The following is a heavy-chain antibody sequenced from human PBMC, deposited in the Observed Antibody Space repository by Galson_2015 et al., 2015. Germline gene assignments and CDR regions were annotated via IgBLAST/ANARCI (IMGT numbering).Heavy chain of an antibody. CDR2: IYYSGST. V-gene: IGHV4-59*01. CDR3: ARVESAVAGVLSR. Sequence: SETLSLTCTVSGGSISSSYWNWIRQPPGKGLEWIGNIYYSGSTKYNPSLRSRVTISVDSSNNQFSLKLSSVTAADTAVYYCARVESAVAGVLSRWG. CDR1: GGSISSSY. D-gene: IGHD6-19*01. J-gene: IGHJ1*01.